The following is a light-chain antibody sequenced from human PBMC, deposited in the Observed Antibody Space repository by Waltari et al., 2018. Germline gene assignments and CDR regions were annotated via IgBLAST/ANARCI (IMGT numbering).Light chain of an antibody. CDR3: QHYDSYSAT. CDR2: KAS. V-gene: IGKV1-5*03. CDR1: QSIPRW. J-gene: IGKJ4*02. Sequence: DIQMTQSPSTLSASVGDRVTITCRASQSIPRWLAWYQQKPGRAPKLLIYKASILESGVTSRFSGGGSGTELTLTISGLQPDDFATYYCQHYDSYSATFGRGTKVEIK.